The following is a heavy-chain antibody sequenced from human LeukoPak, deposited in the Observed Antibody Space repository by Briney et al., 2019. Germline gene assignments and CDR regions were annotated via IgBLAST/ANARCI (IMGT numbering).Heavy chain of an antibody. V-gene: IGHV4-39*07. Sequence: SETLSLTCTVSGGSISSSSYYWGWIRQPPGKGLEWIGSIYYSGSTYYNPSLKSRVTISVDTSKNQFSLKLSSVTAADTAVYYCARGGREYPPGPAFDIWGQGTMVTVSS. CDR1: GGSISSSSYY. J-gene: IGHJ3*02. CDR2: IYYSGST. CDR3: ARGGREYPPGPAFDI. D-gene: IGHD2-15*01.